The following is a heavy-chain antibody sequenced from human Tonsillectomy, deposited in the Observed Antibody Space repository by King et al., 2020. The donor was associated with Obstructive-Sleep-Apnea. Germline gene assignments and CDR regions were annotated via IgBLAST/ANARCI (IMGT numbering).Heavy chain of an antibody. J-gene: IGHJ4*02. Sequence: VQLVESGGGLVQPGESLRLSCAVAGLTYSNHWMSWVRQAPGKGLEWVAKIKEDGSDKYYVDSVKGRFTISRDNAKNSLYLQMNSLRVEDTARYYCVRGGYTYDYWGQGTLVIVSS. D-gene: IGHD5-18*01. V-gene: IGHV3-7*01. CDR2: IKEDGSDK. CDR1: GLTYSNHW. CDR3: VRGGYTYDY.